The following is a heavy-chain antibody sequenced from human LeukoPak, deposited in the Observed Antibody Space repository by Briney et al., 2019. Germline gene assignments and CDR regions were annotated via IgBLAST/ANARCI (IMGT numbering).Heavy chain of an antibody. CDR2: ISYDGSYK. CDR3: AEGYCGSTRCHFDD. J-gene: IGHJ4*02. Sequence: PGGSLRLSCAASGFTFGAYAMHWVRQAPGKGLEWVSAISYDGSYKYYADSVKGRFTISRDNSNNTLYLQMNSLGAEDPAVYYCAEGYCGSTRCHFDDWGQGTLVTVSS. D-gene: IGHD2-2*01. V-gene: IGHV3-30*18. CDR1: GFTFGAYA.